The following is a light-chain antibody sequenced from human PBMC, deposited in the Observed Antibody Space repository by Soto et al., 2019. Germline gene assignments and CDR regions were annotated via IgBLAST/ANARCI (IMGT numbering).Light chain of an antibody. Sequence: DIQMTQSPSTVSASVGDTVTITCRASQDIGSWLAWFQQKPGRAPKLLIYAASSLQSGVPSRFSGSGSGTDFTLTISRLEPEDVAVYYCQQYGSSPRTLGPGTKVDIK. CDR3: QQYGSSPRT. CDR1: QDIGSW. CDR2: AAS. J-gene: IGKJ3*01. V-gene: IGKV1-12*01.